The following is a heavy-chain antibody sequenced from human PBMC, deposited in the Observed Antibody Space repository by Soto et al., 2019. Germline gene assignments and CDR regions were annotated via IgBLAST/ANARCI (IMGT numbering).Heavy chain of an antibody. CDR1: GYTFISYD. CDR2: MNANNGNT. Sequence: ASVKVSCKAPGYTFISYDISWVRQAPGQGLEWMGWMNANNGNTNYAQKFQGRVTMTRNTSISTAYMELSSLRSEDTAVYYCARGAYYYYYMDVWGKGTTVTVSS. J-gene: IGHJ6*03. CDR3: ARGAYYYYYMDV. V-gene: IGHV1-8*02.